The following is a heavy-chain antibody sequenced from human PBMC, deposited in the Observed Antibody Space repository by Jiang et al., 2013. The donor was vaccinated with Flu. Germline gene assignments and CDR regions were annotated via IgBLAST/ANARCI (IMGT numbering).Heavy chain of an antibody. V-gene: IGHV4-61*02. CDR1: GGSISSGSYY. Sequence: PGLVKPSQTLSLTCTVSGGSISSGSYYWSWIRQPAGKGLEWIGRIYTSGSTNYNPSLKSRVTISVDTSKNQFSLKLSSVTAADTAVYYCARDLSGGNDPEYAFDIWGQGTMVTVSS. D-gene: IGHD2-15*01. J-gene: IGHJ3*02. CDR2: IYTSGST. CDR3: ARDLSGGNDPEYAFDI.